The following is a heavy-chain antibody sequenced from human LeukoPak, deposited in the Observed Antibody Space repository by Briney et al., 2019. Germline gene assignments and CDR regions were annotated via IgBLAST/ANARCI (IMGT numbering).Heavy chain of an antibody. V-gene: IGHV3-30*18. J-gene: IGHJ4*02. Sequence: PGGSLRLSCAASGFTFSSYGMHWVRQAPGKGLEWVAVISYDGSNKYYADSVKGRFTISRDNSKNTLYLQMNSLRAEDTAVYYCAKDRNSGSYYLWAYWGQGTLVTVSS. D-gene: IGHD1-26*01. CDR3: AKDRNSGSYYLWAY. CDR2: ISYDGSNK. CDR1: GFTFSSYG.